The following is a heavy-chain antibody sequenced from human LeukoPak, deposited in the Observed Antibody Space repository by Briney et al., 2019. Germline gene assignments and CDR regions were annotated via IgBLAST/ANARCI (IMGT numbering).Heavy chain of an antibody. V-gene: IGHV3-30-3*01. CDR2: ISYDGSNK. CDR3: AKAVGFYGSGSLTLDY. D-gene: IGHD3-10*01. Sequence: GGSLRLSRAASGFTFSSYAMHWVRQAPGKGLEWVAVISYDGSNKYYADSVKGRFTISRDNSKNTLYLQMNSLRAEDTAVYYCAKAVGFYGSGSLTLDYWGQGTLVTVSS. J-gene: IGHJ4*02. CDR1: GFTFSSYA.